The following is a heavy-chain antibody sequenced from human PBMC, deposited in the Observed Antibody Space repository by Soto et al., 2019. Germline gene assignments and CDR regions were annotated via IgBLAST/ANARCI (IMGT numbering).Heavy chain of an antibody. CDR1: GFTFSSYS. CDR3: ARNESSNIYGMEV. J-gene: IGHJ6*02. V-gene: IGHV3-21*02. CDR2: ISSSSFSI. D-gene: IGHD6-6*01. Sequence: EVQLVESGGGLVKPGGPLRLSCAASGFTFSSYSMNWVRQAPGKGLEWVSSISSSSFSINYADSVKGRFSISRDNAQNSLHLQMNSLRGEDTAVYYCARNESSNIYGMEVWGQGTTVTVSS.